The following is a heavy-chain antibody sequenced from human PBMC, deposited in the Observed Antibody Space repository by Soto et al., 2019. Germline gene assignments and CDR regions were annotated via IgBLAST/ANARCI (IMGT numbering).Heavy chain of an antibody. CDR2: ITGGGNER. Sequence: GCLGSCSAASGXPLSSFSVSWVRQTPGKGLEGVAAITGGGNERYYAAFVQGRFTFSRDISRKTIYVQMNSLRADATAMDFCSRSLFMVAPDNAPFDYWGQGNLVTVS. D-gene: IGHD5-12*01. J-gene: IGHJ4*02. CDR3: SRSLFMVAPDNAPFDY. V-gene: IGHV3-23*01. CDR1: GXPLSSFS.